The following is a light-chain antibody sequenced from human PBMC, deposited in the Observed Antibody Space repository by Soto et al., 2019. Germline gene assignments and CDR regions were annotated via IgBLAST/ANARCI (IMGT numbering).Light chain of an antibody. CDR1: SSNIGAGYD. CDR3: LSYDSSLSGVV. V-gene: IGLV1-40*01. J-gene: IGLJ2*01. Sequence: QPVLTQPPSVSGAPGQRVTISCTGSSSNIGAGYDVHWYQQLPGTAPKLLIYVNSIRPSGVPDRFSGSKSGTSASRANTGLQAEDEADYYCLSYDSSLSGVVFGGGTKLTVL. CDR2: VNS.